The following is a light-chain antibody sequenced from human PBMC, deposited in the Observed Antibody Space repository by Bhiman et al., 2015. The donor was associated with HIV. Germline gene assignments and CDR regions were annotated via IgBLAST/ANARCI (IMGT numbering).Light chain of an antibody. Sequence: QSALTQPPSASGSPGQSVTISCTGTSSDVGGYNYVSWYQQHPGKAPKLIIYEVTKRPSGVSNRFSGSKSGNTASLTISGLQAEDEADYYCSSLTSSLTYVFGTGTNVTVL. V-gene: IGLV2-14*01. J-gene: IGLJ1*01. CDR3: SSLTSSLTYV. CDR1: SSDVGGYNY. CDR2: EVT.